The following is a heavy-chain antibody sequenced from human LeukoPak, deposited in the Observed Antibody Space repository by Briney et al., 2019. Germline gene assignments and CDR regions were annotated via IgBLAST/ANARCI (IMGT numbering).Heavy chain of an antibody. J-gene: IGHJ4*02. CDR2: ISGSGGST. V-gene: IGHV3-23*01. CDR3: AKKREYSSSFVDY. Sequence: GGSLRLSCAASGFTFSSYGMSWVRQAPGKGLEWVSGISGSGGSTYYADSVKGRFTISRDNSKNTLYLQMNSLRAEDTAVYYCAKKREYSSSFVDYWGQGTLVTVSS. D-gene: IGHD6-6*01. CDR1: GFTFSSYG.